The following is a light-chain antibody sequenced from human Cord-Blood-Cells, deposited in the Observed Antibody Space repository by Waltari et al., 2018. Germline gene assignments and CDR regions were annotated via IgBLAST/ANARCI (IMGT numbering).Light chain of an antibody. CDR3: AAWDDSLSGWV. CDR1: NSNIGSNY. Sequence: QSVLTQPPSASGTPGQRVTISCPGSNSNIGSNYVYWYQQLPGTAPKLLIYRNNQRPSGVPDRFSGSKSGTSASLAISGLRSEDEADYYCAAWDDSLSGWVFGGGTKLTVL. V-gene: IGLV1-47*01. CDR2: RNN. J-gene: IGLJ3*02.